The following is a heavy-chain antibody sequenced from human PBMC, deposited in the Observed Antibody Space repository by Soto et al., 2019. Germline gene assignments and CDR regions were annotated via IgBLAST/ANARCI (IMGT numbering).Heavy chain of an antibody. D-gene: IGHD1-1*01. CDR1: GYTFTSYS. J-gene: IGHJ4*02. Sequence: ASVKVSCKSSGYTFTSYSMHWGRQATGQGLECMGWMNPNTGNSAYAQKFQGRVTVTSDTSINTVHMELNSLRSEDTAVYYCARRAETNGWNGFGADKYYFDFWGQGTLVTVSS. CDR3: ARRAETNGWNGFGADKYYFDF. V-gene: IGHV1-8*02. CDR2: MNPNTGNS.